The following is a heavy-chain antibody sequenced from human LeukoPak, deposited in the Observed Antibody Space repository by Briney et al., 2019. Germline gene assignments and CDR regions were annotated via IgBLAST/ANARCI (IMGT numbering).Heavy chain of an antibody. J-gene: IGHJ4*02. CDR2: ISYDGSNK. V-gene: IGHV3-30*18. Sequence: PGGSLRLSRAASGFTFSSYGMHWVRQAPGKGLEWVAVISYDGSNKYYADSVKGRFTISRANSKNTLYLQMNSLRAEDTAVYYCAKGLKKIAVAGTADYWGQGTLVTVSS. CDR3: AKGLKKIAVAGTADY. D-gene: IGHD6-19*01. CDR1: GFTFSSYG.